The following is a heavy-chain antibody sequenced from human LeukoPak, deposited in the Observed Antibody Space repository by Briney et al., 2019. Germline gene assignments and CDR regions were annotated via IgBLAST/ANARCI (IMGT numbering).Heavy chain of an antibody. CDR3: TKVGSSGYAAEYFQH. V-gene: IGHV3-9*01. Sequence: GGSLRLSCAASGFTFDDYAMHWVRQAPGKGLEWVSGISWKSGSIGYADSVKGRFTISRDNAKNSLYLQMNSLRAEDTALYYCTKVGSSGYAAEYFQHWGQGTLVTVSS. CDR2: ISWKSGSI. J-gene: IGHJ1*01. CDR1: GFTFDDYA. D-gene: IGHD3-22*01.